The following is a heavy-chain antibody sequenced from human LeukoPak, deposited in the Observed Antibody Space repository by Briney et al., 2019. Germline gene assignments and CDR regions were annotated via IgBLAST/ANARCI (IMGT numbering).Heavy chain of an antibody. J-gene: IGHJ4*02. CDR1: GFTFSSYG. CDR3: ARGEGIAAAGVDY. D-gene: IGHD6-13*01. Sequence: GRSLRLSCAASGFTFSSYGMHWVRQAPGKGLEWVAVIWYDGSNKYYADSVKDRFTISRDNSKNTLYLQMNSLRAEDTAVYYCARGEGIAAAGVDYWGQGTLVTVSS. V-gene: IGHV3-33*01. CDR2: IWYDGSNK.